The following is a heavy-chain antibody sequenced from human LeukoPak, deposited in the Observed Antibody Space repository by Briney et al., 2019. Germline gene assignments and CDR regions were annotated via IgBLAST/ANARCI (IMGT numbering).Heavy chain of an antibody. CDR1: GFTFSSYT. CDR2: MSHDGTNE. D-gene: IGHD3-22*01. V-gene: IGHV3-30-3*01. CDR3: ARRPPRGYYDSSGYYDYYYMDV. Sequence: PGGSLRLSCVASGFTFSSYTMHWVRQAPGKGLEWVAVMSHDGTNEYYAGSVKGRFTISRDISKNTLYLEMNSLRGDDTAVYYCARRPPRGYYDSSGYYDYYYMDVWGKGTTVIVFS. J-gene: IGHJ6*03.